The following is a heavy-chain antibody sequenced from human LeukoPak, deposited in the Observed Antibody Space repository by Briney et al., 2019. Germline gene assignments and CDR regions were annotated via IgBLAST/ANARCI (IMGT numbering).Heavy chain of an antibody. Sequence: PGGSLRLSCAASGFTFDDYAMHWVRQPPGKGLGCVSLISGDGSITYYADSVKGRFTISRDNSKNSLYLQMNSLRTEDTALYYCAKDNWVATRGHYGFDYWGQGTLVTVSS. CDR2: ISGDGSIT. V-gene: IGHV3-43*02. CDR3: AKDNWVATRGHYGFDY. J-gene: IGHJ4*02. CDR1: GFTFDDYA. D-gene: IGHD5-12*01.